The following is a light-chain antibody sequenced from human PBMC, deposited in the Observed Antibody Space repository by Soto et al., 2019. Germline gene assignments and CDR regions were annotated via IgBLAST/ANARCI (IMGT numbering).Light chain of an antibody. Sequence: EIVLTQSPGTLSLSPGERATLSCRASQSVSSSYLAWYQQKPGQAPRLLIYGASSRATGIPDRFSGSWSGTDFTLTISRLEPEDCAVYYCQQGVTFGPGTKVDIK. CDR3: QQGVT. CDR1: QSVSSSY. V-gene: IGKV3-20*01. J-gene: IGKJ3*01. CDR2: GAS.